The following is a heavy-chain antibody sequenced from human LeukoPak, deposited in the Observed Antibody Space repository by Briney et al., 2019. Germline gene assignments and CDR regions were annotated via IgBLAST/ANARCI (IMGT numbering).Heavy chain of an antibody. D-gene: IGHD3-3*02. CDR2: ISSSSSYI. CDR1: GFTLRNYA. V-gene: IGHV3-21*01. J-gene: IGHJ4*02. Sequence: GGSLRLSCAASGFTLRNYAMSWVRQAPGKGLEWVSSISSSSSYIYYADSVKGRFTISRDNAKNSLYLQMNSLRAEDTAVYYCARDNPTLGDYGVHFWDYWGQGTLVTVSS. CDR3: ARDNPTLGDYGVHFWDY.